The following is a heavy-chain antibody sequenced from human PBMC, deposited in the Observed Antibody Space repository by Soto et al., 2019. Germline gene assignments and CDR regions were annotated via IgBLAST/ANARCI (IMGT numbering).Heavy chain of an antibody. J-gene: IGHJ4*02. D-gene: IGHD5-12*01. CDR1: GGSLSSSSSY. Sequence: PSETLSLTCTVPGGSLSSSSSYWGWIRQPPGKGLEWIGSMSYSGSTYHNPSLKSRVTLSVDTSQSRFSLKLTSVTAADTAVYYCARHRVPSVYDPIPGCFDSWGQGILVTVSS. CDR2: MSYSGST. CDR3: ARHRVPSVYDPIPGCFDS. V-gene: IGHV4-39*01.